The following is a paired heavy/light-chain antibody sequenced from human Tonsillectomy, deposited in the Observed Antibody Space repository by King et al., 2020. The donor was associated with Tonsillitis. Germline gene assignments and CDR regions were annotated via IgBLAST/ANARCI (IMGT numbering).Heavy chain of an antibody. CDR3: ARARYPLDY. J-gene: IGHJ4*02. D-gene: IGHD1-20*01. CDR1: GFAFSDSY. CDR2: ITNSGTTI. V-gene: IGHV3-11*01. Sequence: QVQLVESGGGLVKPGGSLRLSCAASGFAFSDSYMSWIRQAPGKGLEWVSYITNSGTTIYYADSVKGRFTISRDNTKNSLYLLMSSLRAEDTAVYYCARARYPLDYWGQGTLVTVSS.
Light chain of an antibody. Sequence: DIQMTQSPSSLSASVGDRVTITCQASQDISNYLNWYQQKPGKAPKLLIYDASNLETGVPSRFSGSGSGTDFTFTISSLQPEDIATYYCQQYDKVPPWTFGQGTKVEIK. V-gene: IGKV1-33*01. CDR1: QDISNY. CDR2: DAS. J-gene: IGKJ1*01. CDR3: QQYDKVPPWT.